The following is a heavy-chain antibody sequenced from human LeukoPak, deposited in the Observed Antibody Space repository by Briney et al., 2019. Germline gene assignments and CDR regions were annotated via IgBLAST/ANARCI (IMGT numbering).Heavy chain of an antibody. Sequence: ASVKVSCKASGYTFTSYYMHWVRQAPGQGLEWMGIINPSGGSTSYAQKFQGRVTMTRDTSTSTVYMELSSLRSEDTAVYYCARDRGGRGYSGYDLPPLDYWGQGTLVTVSS. CDR2: INPSGGST. J-gene: IGHJ4*02. CDR1: GYTFTSYY. V-gene: IGHV1-46*01. CDR3: ARDRGGRGYSGYDLPPLDY. D-gene: IGHD5-12*01.